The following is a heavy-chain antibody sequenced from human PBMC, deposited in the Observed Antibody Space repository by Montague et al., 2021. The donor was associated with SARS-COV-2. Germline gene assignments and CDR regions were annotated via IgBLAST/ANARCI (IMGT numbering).Heavy chain of an antibody. V-gene: IGHV4-34*01. CDR2: INQSGRT. D-gene: IGHD3-10*01. J-gene: IGHJ4*02. CDR3: ARRGRSVWGVTVSAELDY. Sequence: SETLSLTCAVYGGSFSGYYWSWIRQPPEKGLEWIGEINQSGRTNNNPSLKSRVIISVDTSKNQFSLKPSSVTAADTAVYYCARRGRSVWGVTVSAELDYWGQGILVIVSS. CDR1: GGSFSGYY.